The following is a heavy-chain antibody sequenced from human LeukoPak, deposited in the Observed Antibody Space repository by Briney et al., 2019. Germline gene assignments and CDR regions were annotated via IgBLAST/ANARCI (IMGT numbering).Heavy chain of an antibody. J-gene: IGHJ4*01. CDR1: GFTFSSYA. Sequence: GSLRLSCAASGFTFSSYAMSWVRQAPGKGLDWVSAISGSGGDTYYADSVKGRFTISRDNAKNTLYLQMNSLRAEDTAVYYCARDGLVTTPFDYWGHGTLVTVSS. D-gene: IGHD3/OR15-3a*01. V-gene: IGHV3-23*01. CDR3: ARDGLVTTPFDY. CDR2: ISGSGGDT.